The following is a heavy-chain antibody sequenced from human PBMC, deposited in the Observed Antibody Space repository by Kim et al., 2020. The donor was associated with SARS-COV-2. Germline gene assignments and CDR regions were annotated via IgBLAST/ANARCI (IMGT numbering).Heavy chain of an antibody. CDR2: IYPGDSDT. D-gene: IGHD2-2*01. J-gene: IGHJ6*02. Sequence: GESLKISCKGSGYSFTSYWIGWVRQMPGKGLEWMGIIYPGDSDTRYSPSFQGQVTISADKSISTAYLQWSSLKASDTAMYYCARLPGGYCSSTSCYSSKLDYGMDVWGQGTTVTVSS. V-gene: IGHV5-51*01. CDR3: ARLPGGYCSSTSCYSSKLDYGMDV. CDR1: GYSFTSYW.